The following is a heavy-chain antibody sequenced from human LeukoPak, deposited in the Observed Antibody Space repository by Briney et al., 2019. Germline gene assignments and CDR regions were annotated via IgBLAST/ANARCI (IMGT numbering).Heavy chain of an antibody. CDR1: GFTFSSYA. V-gene: IGHV3-64*01. CDR3: ASTPVRYYYMDV. J-gene: IGHJ6*03. D-gene: IGHD2-15*01. Sequence: TGGSLRLSCAASGFTFSSYAMRWVRQAPGKGLEYVSAISSNGGSTYYANSVKGRFTISRDNSKNTLYLQMGSLRAEDMAVYYCASTPVRYYYMDVWGKGTTVTVSS. CDR2: ISSNGGST.